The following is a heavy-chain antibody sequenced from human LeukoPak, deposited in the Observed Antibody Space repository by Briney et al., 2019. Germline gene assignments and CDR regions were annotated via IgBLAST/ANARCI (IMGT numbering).Heavy chain of an antibody. Sequence: GGSLRLSCAASGFTFSSYAMHWVRQAPGKGLEYVSAISSNGGSTYYANSVKGRFTISRDNSKNTLNLQMGSLRAEDMAVYYCARALLGGYSYDYWGQGTLVTVSS. CDR2: ISSNGGST. CDR3: ARALLGGYSYDY. V-gene: IGHV3-64*01. D-gene: IGHD5-18*01. CDR1: GFTFSSYA. J-gene: IGHJ4*02.